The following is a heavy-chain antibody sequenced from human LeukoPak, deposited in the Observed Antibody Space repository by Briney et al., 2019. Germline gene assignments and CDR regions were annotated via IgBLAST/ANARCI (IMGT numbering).Heavy chain of an antibody. J-gene: IGHJ4*02. CDR1: GFTVSSYY. CDR3: ARGIDY. Sequence: PGGSLRLSCAASGFTVSSYYMNWVRQAPGKELEWVSVIYTGGGRYYADSVRGRFTISRDTSKNMVFLQMNSLRVEETAVYYCARGIDYWGRGTLVTVSS. V-gene: IGHV3-53*01. CDR2: IYTGGGR.